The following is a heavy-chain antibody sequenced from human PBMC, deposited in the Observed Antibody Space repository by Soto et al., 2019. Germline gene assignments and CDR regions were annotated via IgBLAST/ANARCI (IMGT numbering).Heavy chain of an antibody. V-gene: IGHV4-34*01. CDR2: INHSGST. CDR3: ARARPRNHFKLGYYYYMDV. Sequence: SETLSLTCAVYGGSFSGYYWSWIRQPPGKGLEWIGEINHSGSTNYNPSLKSRVTISVDTSKNQFSLKLSSVTAADTAVYYCARARPRNHFKLGYYYYMDVWGKGTTVTVSS. CDR1: GGSFSGYY. D-gene: IGHD3-16*01. J-gene: IGHJ6*03.